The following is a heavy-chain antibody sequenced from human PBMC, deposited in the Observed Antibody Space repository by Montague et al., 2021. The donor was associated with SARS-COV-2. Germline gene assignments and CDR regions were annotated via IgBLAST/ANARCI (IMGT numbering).Heavy chain of an antibody. CDR2: IYWDDDK. CDR1: GFSLSTSGVG. J-gene: IGHJ4*02. Sequence: PALVKPTQTLTQTCTFSGFSLSTSGVGVGWICQPPGKALEWLALIYWDDDKRYSPSLKSRLTITKDTSKNQVVLTMTNMDPVDTATYYYAHRRPGSGSYYFDYWGQGTLVTVSS. V-gene: IGHV2-5*02. D-gene: IGHD3-10*01. CDR3: AHRRPGSGSYYFDY.